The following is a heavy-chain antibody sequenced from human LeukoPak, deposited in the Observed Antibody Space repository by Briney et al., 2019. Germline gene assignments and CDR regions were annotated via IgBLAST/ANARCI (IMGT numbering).Heavy chain of an antibody. Sequence: ASVKVSCKVSGGTFSIYAISWVRQAPGQGLEWMGRIIPIFGTANYAQKFQGRVTITTDESTSTAYMELSSLRSEDTAVYYCARGEGYSSSWYKEYYFDYWGQGTLVTVSS. V-gene: IGHV1-69*05. D-gene: IGHD6-13*01. CDR2: IIPIFGTA. CDR1: GGTFSIYA. J-gene: IGHJ4*02. CDR3: ARGEGYSSSWYKEYYFDY.